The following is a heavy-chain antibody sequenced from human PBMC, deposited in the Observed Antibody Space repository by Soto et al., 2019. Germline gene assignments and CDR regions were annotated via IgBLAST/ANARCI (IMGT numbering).Heavy chain of an antibody. D-gene: IGHD6-13*01. CDR3: ARDYTSDSSSWYRQFLGVAHGMDV. J-gene: IGHJ6*02. V-gene: IGHV3-30-3*01. Sequence: GGSLRLSCAASGFTFSSYAMHWVRQAPGKGLEWVAVISYDGSNKYYADSVKGRFTISRDNSKNTLYLQMNSLRAEDTAVYYCARDYTSDSSSWYRQFLGVAHGMDVWGQGTTVTVSS. CDR2: ISYDGSNK. CDR1: GFTFSSYA.